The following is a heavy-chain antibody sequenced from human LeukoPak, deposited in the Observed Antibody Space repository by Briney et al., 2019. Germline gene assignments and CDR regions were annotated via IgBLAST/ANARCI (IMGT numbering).Heavy chain of an antibody. V-gene: IGHV3-7*01. CDR3: AKAGDTTGYYPAYYYYMDV. J-gene: IGHJ6*03. Sequence: GGSLRLSCVASGFTFGHHFMSWVRQAPGGGLEWVANINPDGSIKFHADSVKGRFSISRDNARNSVYLQMNSLRAEDTAVYYCAKAGDTTGYYPAYYYYMDVWGKGTTVTVSS. CDR1: GFTFGHHF. CDR2: INPDGSIK. D-gene: IGHD3-22*01.